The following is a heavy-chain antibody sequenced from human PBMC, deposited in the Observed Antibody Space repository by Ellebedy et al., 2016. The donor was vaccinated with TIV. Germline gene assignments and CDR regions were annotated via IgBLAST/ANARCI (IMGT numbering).Heavy chain of an antibody. CDR3: ARTTYYYDSSGYNTMGWAFDI. CDR2: IYSGGST. J-gene: IGHJ3*02. Sequence: PGGSLRLSCAASGFTFRNAWMNWVRQGPGKGLEWVSVIYSGGSTYYADSVKGRFTISRDNSKNTLYLQMNSLRAEDTAVYYCARTTYYYDSSGYNTMGWAFDIWGQGTMVTVSS. D-gene: IGHD3-22*01. CDR1: GFTFRNAW. V-gene: IGHV3-66*01.